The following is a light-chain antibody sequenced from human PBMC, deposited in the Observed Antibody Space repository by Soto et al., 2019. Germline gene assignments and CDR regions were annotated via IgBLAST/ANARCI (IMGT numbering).Light chain of an antibody. V-gene: IGLV1-40*01. CDR2: GHS. Sequence: QSVLTQPPSVSGAPGQRVTISCTGSSSNIGAGYDVHWYQQLPGTAPKLLIYGHSNRPSGVPDRFSASKSGTSASMAITGLQAEDEADYYCQSYDTNLSGSWVFGGGTKLTVL. CDR1: SSNIGAGYD. J-gene: IGLJ3*02. CDR3: QSYDTNLSGSWV.